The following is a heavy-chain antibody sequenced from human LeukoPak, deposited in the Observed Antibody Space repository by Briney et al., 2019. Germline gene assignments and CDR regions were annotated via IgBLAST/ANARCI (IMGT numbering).Heavy chain of an antibody. Sequence: GGSLRLSCAASGFTFSSYWRSWVRQAPGKGLEWVANIKQDGSEKYYVDSVKGRFTISRDNAKNSLYLQMNSLRAEDTAVYYCARDGSSSWPYYYYGMDVWGQGTTVTVSS. CDR3: ARDGSSSWPYYYYGMDV. J-gene: IGHJ6*02. D-gene: IGHD6-13*01. CDR2: IKQDGSEK. CDR1: GFTFSSYW. V-gene: IGHV3-7*01.